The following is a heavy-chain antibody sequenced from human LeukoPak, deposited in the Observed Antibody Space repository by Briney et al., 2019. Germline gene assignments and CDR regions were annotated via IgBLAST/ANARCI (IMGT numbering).Heavy chain of an antibody. CDR2: ISSSSSYI. Sequence: GGSLRLSCAASGFTFSSYSMNWVRQAPGKGLEWVSSISSSSSYIYYADSVKGRFTISRDNAKNSLYLQMNSLRAEDTAVYYCARDATVTTPYFDYWGQGTLVTVSS. J-gene: IGHJ4*02. CDR3: ARDATVTTPYFDY. V-gene: IGHV3-21*01. D-gene: IGHD4-17*01. CDR1: GFTFSSYS.